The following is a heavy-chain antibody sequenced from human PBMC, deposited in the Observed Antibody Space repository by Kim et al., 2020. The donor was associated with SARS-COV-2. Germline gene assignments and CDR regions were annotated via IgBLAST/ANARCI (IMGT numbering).Heavy chain of an antibody. J-gene: IGHJ4*02. D-gene: IGHD6-19*01. Sequence: YADSVKGRFTGSRDNAKNTIYLQRDSLRVEDTALYYCAKDHESSGWPTFDYWGQGTQVTVSS. V-gene: IGHV3-23*01. CDR3: AKDHESSGWPTFDY.